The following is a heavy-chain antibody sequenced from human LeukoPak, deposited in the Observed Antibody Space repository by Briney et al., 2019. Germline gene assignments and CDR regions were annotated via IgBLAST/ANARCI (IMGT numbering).Heavy chain of an antibody. V-gene: IGHV4-61*02. Sequence: SETLSLTCTVSGGSISSSNYYWSWIRQPAGKGLEWIGRIYTSGSTNYHPSLKSRVTVSLDISKNQFSLKLSSVTAADTAVYYCARETHMYCKSNSCYGYFDLWGRGTPVTVSS. CDR3: ARETHMYCKSNSCYGYFDL. D-gene: IGHD2-2*01. CDR2: IYTSGST. J-gene: IGHJ2*01. CDR1: GGSISSSNYY.